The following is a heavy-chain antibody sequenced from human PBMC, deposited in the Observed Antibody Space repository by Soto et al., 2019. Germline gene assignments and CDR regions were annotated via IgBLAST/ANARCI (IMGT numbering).Heavy chain of an antibody. CDR1: GFTFGDYA. D-gene: IGHD3-22*01. J-gene: IGHJ6*02. Sequence: PGGSLRLSCTASGFTFGDYAMSWVRQVPGKGLEWVGFIRSKAYGGTTEYAASVKGRFTISRDDSKSIAYLQMNSLKTEDTAVYYCGSDYYDSSGYYSYGMDVWGQGTTVTVSS. V-gene: IGHV3-49*04. CDR3: GSDYYDSSGYYSYGMDV. CDR2: IRSKAYGGTT.